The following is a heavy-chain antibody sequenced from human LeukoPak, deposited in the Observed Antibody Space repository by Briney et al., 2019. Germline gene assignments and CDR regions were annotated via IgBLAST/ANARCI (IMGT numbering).Heavy chain of an antibody. CDR2: ISSSSSTI. D-gene: IGHD1-26*01. CDR1: GFTFSDYY. CDR3: ARDPGEVGVAAFDI. Sequence: GGSLRLSCAASGFTFSDYYMSWIRQAPGKGLEWVSYISSSSSTIFYADSVKGRFTISRDNAKNSLYLQMNSLRAEDTAVYYCARDPGEVGVAAFDIWGQGTMVTVSS. V-gene: IGHV3-11*04. J-gene: IGHJ3*02.